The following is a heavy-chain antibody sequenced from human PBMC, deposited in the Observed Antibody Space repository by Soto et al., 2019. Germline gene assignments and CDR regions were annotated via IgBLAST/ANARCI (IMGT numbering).Heavy chain of an antibody. CDR1: GYTFTSYG. Sequence: QVQLVQSGAEVKKPGASVKVSCKASGYTFTSYGISWVRQAPGQGLEWMGWISAYNGNTNYAQKLQGRVTMTTDTSTSTAYMELSSLRSDDTAVYYCARVVPAPIYYYYYYMDVWGKGTTVTVSS. CDR2: ISAYNGNT. D-gene: IGHD2-2*01. J-gene: IGHJ6*03. V-gene: IGHV1-18*01. CDR3: ARVVPAPIYYYYYYMDV.